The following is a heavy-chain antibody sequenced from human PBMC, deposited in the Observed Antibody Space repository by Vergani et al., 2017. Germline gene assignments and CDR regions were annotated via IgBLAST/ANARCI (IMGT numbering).Heavy chain of an antibody. CDR3: ATKSCGTPGCQIGYFRE. J-gene: IGHJ1*01. V-gene: IGHV3-30*03. CDR1: GFTLSNYD. Sequence: QVQLVESGGGVVQRGGSLRLSCATSGFTLSNYDMQWIRQGPGKGLEWVAVISYDGTQKYYADSVKGRFTISRDNSKSTLYLQMNSLRTEDTAVYYCATKSCGTPGCQIGYFREWGQGTLVTVSS. D-gene: IGHD1-1*01. CDR2: ISYDGTQK.